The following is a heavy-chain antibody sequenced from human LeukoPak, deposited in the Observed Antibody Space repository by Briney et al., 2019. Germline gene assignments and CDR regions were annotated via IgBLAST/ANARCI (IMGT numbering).Heavy chain of an antibody. V-gene: IGHV3-23*01. D-gene: IGHD6-6*01. CDR2: ISGSGGST. CDR3: AKAGGSSSSPRGYFDY. Sequence: PRGSLRLSCAASGFTFSIYAMSWVRHAPGKGLEWVSAISGSGGSTYYADSVKGRFTISRDNSKNTLYLQMNSLRAEDTAVYYCAKAGGSSSSPRGYFDYWGQGTLVTVSS. J-gene: IGHJ4*02. CDR1: GFTFSIYA.